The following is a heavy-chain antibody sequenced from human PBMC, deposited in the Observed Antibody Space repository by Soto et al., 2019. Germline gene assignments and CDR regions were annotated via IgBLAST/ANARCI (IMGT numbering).Heavy chain of an antibody. Sequence: GGSLRLSCAASGSTFSNYGMHWVRQAPGKGLEWVAFISDDGSNKYYADSMKGRFTMSRDNSKSTLYLQMTSLRVEDTAVYYCTKRRNVLRFLEWSSGMEVWGQGTTVTVSS. CDR1: GSTFSNYG. CDR3: TKRRNVLRFLEWSSGMEV. J-gene: IGHJ6*02. D-gene: IGHD3-3*01. CDR2: ISDDGSNK. V-gene: IGHV3-30*18.